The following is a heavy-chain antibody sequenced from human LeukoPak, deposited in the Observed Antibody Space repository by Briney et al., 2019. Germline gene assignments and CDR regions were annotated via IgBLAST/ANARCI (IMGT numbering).Heavy chain of an antibody. CDR3: GRGATAGGGEYYYDSSPDY. Sequence: GRSLRLSWAASGXTFSSYGMHWVRQAPGKGLEWVAVISYDGSNKYYADSVKGRFTISRDNSKNTLYLPMNSLRAEDSAVYYCGRGATAGGGEYYYDSSPDYWGQGTLVTVSS. J-gene: IGHJ4*02. CDR1: GXTFSSYG. CDR2: ISYDGSNK. V-gene: IGHV3-30*03. D-gene: IGHD3-22*01.